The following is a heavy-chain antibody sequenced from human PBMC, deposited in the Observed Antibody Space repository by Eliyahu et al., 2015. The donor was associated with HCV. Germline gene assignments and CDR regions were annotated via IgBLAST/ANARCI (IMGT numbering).Heavy chain of an antibody. J-gene: IGHJ4*02. D-gene: IGHD4-17*01. CDR3: VRGGIDGAYEPLGH. CDR1: GFTFTSYR. V-gene: IGHV3-21*02. CDR2: ISGTSTYI. Sequence: EVQLVESGGGPVKPGGSLRLSCVASGFTFTSYRMNWVRQAPGKGLEGVAXISGTSTYIYYADSVKGRFTISRDNAKSSLFLHMDSLRAEDTAVYYCVRGGIDGAYEPLGHWGQGTLVAVSS.